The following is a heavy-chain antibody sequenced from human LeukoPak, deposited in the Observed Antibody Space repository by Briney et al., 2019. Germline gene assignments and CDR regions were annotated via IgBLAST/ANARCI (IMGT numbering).Heavy chain of an antibody. J-gene: IGHJ4*02. CDR2: ISSSSSYI. CDR3: ARGRIAARQIFDY. Sequence: PGGSLRLSCAASGFTFSSYSMNWVRQAPGKGLEWVSSISSSSSYIYYADSVKGRFTISRDNAKNSLYLQMNSLRAEDTAVYYCARGRIAARQIFDYRGQGTLVTVSS. CDR1: GFTFSSYS. D-gene: IGHD6-6*01. V-gene: IGHV3-21*01.